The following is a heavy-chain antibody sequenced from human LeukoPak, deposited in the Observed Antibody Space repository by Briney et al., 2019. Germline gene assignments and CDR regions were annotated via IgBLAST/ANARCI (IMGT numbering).Heavy chain of an antibody. CDR2: ISSSSSTI. V-gene: IGHV3-48*01. CDR3: ARQSPDAFDI. Sequence: GGSLRLSCAASGFTVSSNYMSWVRQAPGKGLEWVSYISSSSSTIYYADSVKGRFTISRDNAKNSLYLQMNSLRAEDTAVYYCARQSPDAFDIWSQGTMVTVSS. CDR1: GFTVSSNY. J-gene: IGHJ3*02.